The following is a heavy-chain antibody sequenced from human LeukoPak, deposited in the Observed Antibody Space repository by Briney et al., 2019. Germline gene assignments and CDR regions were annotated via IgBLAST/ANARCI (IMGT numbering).Heavy chain of an antibody. V-gene: IGHV3-23*01. CDR1: GFTFSSYA. D-gene: IGHD3-22*01. CDR3: AKWDTYYDSSGYYVY. CDR2: ISGSGGST. J-gene: IGHJ4*02. Sequence: GGSLRLSCAASGFTFSSYAMSWVRQAPGKGLEWVSAISGSGGSTYYADSVKGRFTISRDNSKNTLYLQMNSLRAEDTAVYYCAKWDTYYDSSGYYVYWGQGTLVTVSS.